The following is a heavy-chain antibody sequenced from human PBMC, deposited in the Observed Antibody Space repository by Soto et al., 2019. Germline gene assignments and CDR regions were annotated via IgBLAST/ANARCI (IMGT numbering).Heavy chain of an antibody. CDR2: ISVSGDSR. CDR3: ATIFRYGDPEY. J-gene: IGHJ4*02. V-gene: IGHV3-23*01. D-gene: IGHD2-21*02. CDR1: GFTFISYA. Sequence: GGSLRLSCATSGFTFISYAMSWVRQAPVKGLEWVSGISVSGDSRYDADPVKGRFTISRDNSKSTLYLQMNSLRAEDTAVYYCATIFRYGDPEYWGQGVLVTVSS.